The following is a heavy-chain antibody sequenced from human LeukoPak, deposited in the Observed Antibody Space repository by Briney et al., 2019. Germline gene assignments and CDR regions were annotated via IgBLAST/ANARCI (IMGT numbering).Heavy chain of an antibody. CDR2: IYHRGDT. CDR1: SGSIRSDNYY. V-gene: IGHV4-31*03. J-gene: IGHJ4*02. Sequence: SETLSLTCTVSSGSIRSDNYYWSLIRQFPGKGLEWIGYIYHRGDTYYNPSLKSRVSISVDTSKNHFSLNLISVTAADTAIYYCARLYGSGRNYLDYWGQGKLVTVSS. D-gene: IGHD3-10*01. CDR3: ARLYGSGRNYLDY.